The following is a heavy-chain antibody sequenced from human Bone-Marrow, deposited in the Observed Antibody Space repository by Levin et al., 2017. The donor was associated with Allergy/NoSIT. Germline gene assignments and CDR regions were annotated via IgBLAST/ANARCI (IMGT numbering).Heavy chain of an antibody. V-gene: IGHV3-30-3*01. CDR2: ILDDGINT. Sequence: GGSLRLSCEASGFSFRTYVMHWVRQAPGKGLECVAIILDDGINTYHADSVKGRFTISRDNSRNSLFLEMTSLTVEDTAVCYCARAFVGVAGALDYWGHGTLVTVSS. J-gene: IGHJ4*01. CDR3: ARAFVGVAGALDY. CDR1: GFSFRTYV. D-gene: IGHD1-26*01.